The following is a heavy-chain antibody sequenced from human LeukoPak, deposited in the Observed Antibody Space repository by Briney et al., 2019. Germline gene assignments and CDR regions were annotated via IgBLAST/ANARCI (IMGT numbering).Heavy chain of an antibody. CDR3: ARGRSTVTTFFYY. D-gene: IGHD4-17*01. V-gene: IGHV4-34*01. CDR2: INHSGST. CDR1: GGSFSGYY. Sequence: SETLSLTCAVYGGSFSGYYWSWIRQPPGKGLEWIREINHSGSTNYNPSLKSRVTISVDTSKNQFSLKLSSVTAADTAVYYCARGRSTVTTFFYYWGQGTLVTVSS. J-gene: IGHJ4*02.